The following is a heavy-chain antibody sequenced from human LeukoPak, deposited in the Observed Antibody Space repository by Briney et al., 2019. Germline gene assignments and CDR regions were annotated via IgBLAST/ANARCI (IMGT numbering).Heavy chain of an antibody. CDR3: ARSPGGHFGY. J-gene: IGHJ4*02. Sequence: KASETLSLTCTVSGGSINNYYGIWIRQPPGKGLELIGYIHYSGSTNYNPSLKNRVTISLDTSKSQFSLKLRSVTAADTAVYYCARSPGGHFGYWGQGTLVTVSS. D-gene: IGHD6-25*01. V-gene: IGHV4-59*08. CDR1: GGSINNYY. CDR2: IHYSGST.